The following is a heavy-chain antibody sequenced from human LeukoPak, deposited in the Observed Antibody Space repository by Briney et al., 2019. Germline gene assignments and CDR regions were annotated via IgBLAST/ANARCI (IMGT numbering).Heavy chain of an antibody. Sequence: SETLSLSCTVSGGSISSSSYYWGWIRQPPGKGLEWIGSIYYSGSTYYNPSLKSRVTKSVDTSKNQFSLKLSSVTAADTAVYYCARTLEDYYDSSGYLYWGQGTLVTVSS. D-gene: IGHD3-22*01. CDR3: ARTLEDYYDSSGYLY. J-gene: IGHJ4*02. V-gene: IGHV4-39*07. CDR1: GGSISSSSYY. CDR2: IYYSGST.